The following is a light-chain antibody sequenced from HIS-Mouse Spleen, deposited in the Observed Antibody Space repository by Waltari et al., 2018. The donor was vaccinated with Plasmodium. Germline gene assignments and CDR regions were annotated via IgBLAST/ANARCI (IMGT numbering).Light chain of an antibody. J-gene: IGKJ4*01. CDR2: EAS. V-gene: IGKV3-11*01. Sequence: EIVLTQSPATLSLSPGERATLPCRASQSVSSYLAWYQQKPGQAPRLLIYEASHRATGIPARFSGSGSGTDFTLTISSLEPEDFAVYYCQQRSNWPPLTFGGGTKVEIK. CDR1: QSVSSY. CDR3: QQRSNWPPLT.